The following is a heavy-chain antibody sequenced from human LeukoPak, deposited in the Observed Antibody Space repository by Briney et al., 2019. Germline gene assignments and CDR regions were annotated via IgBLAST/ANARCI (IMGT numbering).Heavy chain of an antibody. J-gene: IGHJ3*02. CDR3: ARVLLVGASDAFDI. CDR2: ISGSGSGGST. D-gene: IGHD1-26*01. CDR1: GFTFSSSA. V-gene: IGHV3-23*01. Sequence: GGSLRLSCAASGFTFSSSAMSWVRQAPGKGLEWVSSISGSGSGGSTYYADSVKGRFTISRDNSKNTLYLQMNSLRAEDTAVYYCARVLLVGASDAFDIWGQGTMVTVSS.